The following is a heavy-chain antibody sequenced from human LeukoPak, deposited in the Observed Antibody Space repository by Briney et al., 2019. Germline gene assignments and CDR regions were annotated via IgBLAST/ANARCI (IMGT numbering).Heavy chain of an antibody. CDR2: IIPIFGTA. D-gene: IGHD5-24*01. CDR3: ARGGDGYNYFDY. V-gene: IGHV1-69*13. Sequence: GASVKVSCKASGGTFSSYAISWVRQAPGQGLEWMGGIIPIFGTANYAQKFQGRVTITADESTSTAYMELSSLRSEDTAVYYCARGGDGYNYFDYWGQGTLVTVSS. CDR1: GGTFSSYA. J-gene: IGHJ4*02.